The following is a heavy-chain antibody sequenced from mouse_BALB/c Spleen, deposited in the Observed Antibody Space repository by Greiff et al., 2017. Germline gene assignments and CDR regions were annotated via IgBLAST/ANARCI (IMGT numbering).Heavy chain of an antibody. CDR3: ARGGYYYGSSYRYFDV. CDR2: IDPSDSET. V-gene: IGHV1S127*01. Sequence: VQLQQSGPQLVRPGASVKISCKASGYSFTIYWMHWVKQRPGQGLEWIGMIDPSDSETRLNQKFKDKATLTVDKSSSTAYMQLSSPTSEDSAVYYCARGGYYYGSSYRYFDVWGAGTTVTVSS. CDR1: GYSFTIYW. J-gene: IGHJ1*01. D-gene: IGHD1-1*01.